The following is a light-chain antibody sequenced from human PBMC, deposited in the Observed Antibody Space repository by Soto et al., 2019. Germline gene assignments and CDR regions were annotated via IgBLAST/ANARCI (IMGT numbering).Light chain of an antibody. CDR2: GNS. Sequence: QSVLTQTPSVSGAPGQRVTISCTGSSSNIGAGYDVHWYQQLPGTAPKLLIYGNSNRPSGVPDRFSGSKSGTSASLAITGLQAEDEADYYCQSYDSTEGVFGTGTKLTVL. J-gene: IGLJ1*01. CDR1: SSNIGAGYD. CDR3: QSYDSTEGV. V-gene: IGLV1-40*01.